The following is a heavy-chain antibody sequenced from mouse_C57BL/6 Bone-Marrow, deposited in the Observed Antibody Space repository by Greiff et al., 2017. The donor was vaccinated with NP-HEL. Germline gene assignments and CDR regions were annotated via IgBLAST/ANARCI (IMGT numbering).Heavy chain of an antibody. CDR1: GFTFSDYG. CDR3: ARPGDYDEGDYFDY. D-gene: IGHD2-4*01. Sequence: EVQLVESGGGLVKPGGSLKLSCAASGFTFSDYGMHWVRQAPEKGLEWVAYISSGSSTIYYADTVKGRFTISRDNAKNTLFLQMTSLRSEDTAMYYCARPGDYDEGDYFDYWGQGTTLTVSS. J-gene: IGHJ2*01. V-gene: IGHV5-17*01. CDR2: ISSGSSTI.